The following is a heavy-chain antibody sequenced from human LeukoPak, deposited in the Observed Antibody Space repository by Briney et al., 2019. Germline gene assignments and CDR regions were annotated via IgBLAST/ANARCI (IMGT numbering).Heavy chain of an antibody. V-gene: IGHV1-2*02. CDR1: GYTFTAYH. CDR3: ARYFYDSSGSSSDAFDI. J-gene: IGHJ3*02. Sequence: ASVKVSCKASGYTFTAYHMHWVRQAPGQGLEWMGWISPNSGDTGFAQKFQGRVTMTRDTSISTAYLELSRLRSDDTAVYYCARYFYDSSGSSSDAFDIWGQGTMVTVSS. D-gene: IGHD3-22*01. CDR2: ISPNSGDT.